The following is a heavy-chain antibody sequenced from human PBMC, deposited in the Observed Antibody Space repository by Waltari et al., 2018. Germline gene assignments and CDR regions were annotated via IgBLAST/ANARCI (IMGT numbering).Heavy chain of an antibody. CDR2: TNPNSGGT. D-gene: IGHD4-17*01. Sequence: QVQLVQSGAEVKKPGASVKVSCKASGYTFTGHYMHWGRQAPGQGLGGMGGTNPNSGGTNYAQKFQGRVTMTSDTSISTAFMELSGLRSDDTAVYYCASGRVTVYFQHWGQGTLVTVSS. J-gene: IGHJ1*01. CDR1: GYTFTGHY. CDR3: ASGRVTVYFQH. V-gene: IGHV1-2*02.